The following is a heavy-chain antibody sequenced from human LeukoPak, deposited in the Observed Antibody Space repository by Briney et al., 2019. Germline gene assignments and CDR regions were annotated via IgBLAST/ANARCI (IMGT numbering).Heavy chain of an antibody. D-gene: IGHD2-2*01. J-gene: IGHJ4*02. V-gene: IGHV3-30*02. CDR1: GFTFSSYG. CDR3: AKTRTDIVVVPAAIFDY. Sequence: PGGSLRLSCAASGFTFSSYGMHWVRQAPGKGLEWVAFIRYDGSNKYYADSVKGRFTISRDNSKNTLYLQMNSLRAEDTAVYYCAKTRTDIVVVPAAIFDYWGQGTLVTVSS. CDR2: IRYDGSNK.